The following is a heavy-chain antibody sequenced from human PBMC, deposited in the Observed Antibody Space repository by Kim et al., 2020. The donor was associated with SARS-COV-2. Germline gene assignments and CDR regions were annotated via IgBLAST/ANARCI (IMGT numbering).Heavy chain of an antibody. D-gene: IGHD3-16*01. J-gene: IGHJ4*02. CDR3: ARGGGYDYIWGNTLDY. Sequence: KFQGRVTITADESTSTAYMELSSLRSEDTAVYYCARGGGYDYIWGNTLDYWGQGTLVTVSS. V-gene: IGHV1-69*01.